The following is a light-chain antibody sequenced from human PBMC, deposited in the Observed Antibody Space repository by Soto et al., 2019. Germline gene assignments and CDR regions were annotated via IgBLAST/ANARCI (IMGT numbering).Light chain of an antibody. CDR3: CSYAGSSSYVV. Sequence: QSVLTQPASVSGSPGQSITISCTGASSDIGGYNYVSWYQHHPGKAPKLLIYADSKRPSGVSNRFSGSKSGNTASLTISGLQADDEADYYCCSYAGSSSYVVFGGGTKLTVL. CDR1: SSDIGGYNY. J-gene: IGLJ2*01. V-gene: IGLV2-23*01. CDR2: ADS.